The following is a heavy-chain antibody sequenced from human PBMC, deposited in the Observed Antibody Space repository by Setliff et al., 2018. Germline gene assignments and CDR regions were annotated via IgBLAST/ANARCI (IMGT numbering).Heavy chain of an antibody. CDR1: DGFISSSIHY. CDR2: IHHNGLT. V-gene: IGHV4-39*07. Sequence: SETLSLTCTVSDGFISSSIHYWGWIRQPPGKGLEWIGSIHHNGLTYYNPSFNRRVTVSLDTSNNQFSLKLNSVTAADTAVYYCARVVPAAMYFDYWGQGTLVTVSS. D-gene: IGHD2-2*01. CDR3: ARVVPAAMYFDY. J-gene: IGHJ4*02.